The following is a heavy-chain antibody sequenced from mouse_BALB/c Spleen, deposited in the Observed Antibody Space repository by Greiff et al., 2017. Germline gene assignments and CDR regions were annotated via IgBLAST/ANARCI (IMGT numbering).Heavy chain of an antibody. J-gene: IGHJ3*01. CDR1: GYTFTSYW. V-gene: IGHV1S22*01. D-gene: IGHD2-1*01. Sequence: LKQPGSELVRPGASVKLSCKASGYTFTSYWMHWVKQRPGQGLEWIGNIYPGSGSTNYDEKFKSKATLTVDTSSSTAYMQLSSLTSEDSAVYYCTRGGGNWFAYWGQGTLVTVSA. CDR2: IYPGSGST. CDR3: TRGGGNWFAY.